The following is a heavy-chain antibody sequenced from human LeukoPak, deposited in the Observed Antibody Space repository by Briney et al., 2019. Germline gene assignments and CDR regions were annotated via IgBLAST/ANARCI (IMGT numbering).Heavy chain of an antibody. CDR3: ASLWYYYGSSGYPVNAFDI. J-gene: IGHJ3*02. Sequence: SETLSLTCTVSGGSISSYYWSWIRQPPGKGLEWIGYIYYSGSTNYNPSLKSRVTISVDTSKNQFSLKLSSVTAADTAVYYCASLWYYYGSSGYPVNAFDIWGQGTMVTVSS. D-gene: IGHD3-22*01. CDR2: IYYSGST. CDR1: GGSISSYY. V-gene: IGHV4-59*12.